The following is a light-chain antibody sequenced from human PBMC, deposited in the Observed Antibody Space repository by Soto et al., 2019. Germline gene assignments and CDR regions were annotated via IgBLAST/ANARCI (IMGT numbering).Light chain of an antibody. CDR2: FTS. CDR3: QQSYSTPRT. Sequence: DIQMTHSPSSLSASVGDTVTVTCGPIENIGSYLNWYQQRPGKAPELLIYFTSRLQSGVPSRFSGSGSGTDFTLTINSLQFEDSATYYCQQSYSTPRTFGPGTKVDIK. V-gene: IGKV1-39*01. J-gene: IGKJ3*01. CDR1: ENIGSY.